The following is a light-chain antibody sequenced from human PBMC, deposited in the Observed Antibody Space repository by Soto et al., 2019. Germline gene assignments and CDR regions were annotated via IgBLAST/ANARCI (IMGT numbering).Light chain of an antibody. CDR3: KHYNNWPPWT. J-gene: IGKJ1*01. CDR1: PSVSSH. V-gene: IGKV3-15*01. CDR2: GAS. Sequence: EIVMTQSAATLCVSPGEGATVXCRASPSVSSHLGWYQQKAGKAPRLLIYGASIRATGIQARLSGSGSGKEFTLNISSLQSEDFAVYYCKHYNNWPPWTFGQGTKVDIK.